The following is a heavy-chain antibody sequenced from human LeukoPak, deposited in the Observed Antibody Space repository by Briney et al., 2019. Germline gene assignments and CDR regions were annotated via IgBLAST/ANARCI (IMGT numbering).Heavy chain of an antibody. V-gene: IGHV4-38-2*02. CDR3: ASSLYDFWSGYYVKFGC. J-gene: IGHJ4*02. D-gene: IGHD3-3*01. CDR1: GYSISSGYY. CDR2: IYHSGST. Sequence: SETLSLTCTVSGYSISSGYYWGWIRQPPGKGLEWIGSIYHSGSTYYNPSLKSRVTISVDTSKNQFSLKLSSVTAADTAVYYCASSLYDFWSGYYVKFGCWGQGTLVTVSS.